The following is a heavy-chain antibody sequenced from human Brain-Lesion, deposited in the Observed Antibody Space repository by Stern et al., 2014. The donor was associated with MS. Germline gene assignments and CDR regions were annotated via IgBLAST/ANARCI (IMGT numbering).Heavy chain of an antibody. CDR3: ARMREYCSGGICFAGYYDS. V-gene: IGHV2-26*01. CDR1: GFSLSNAAMG. D-gene: IGHD2-15*01. Sequence: VPLVQSGPVLVKPTETLTLTCSVSGFSLSNAAMGVSWIRQPPGQALECLAHIFSTGETAYSTSLKSRLTISKDTSRSQVVLTMTNMDPVDTATYYCARMREYCSGGICFAGYYDSWGQGTLVTVSS. J-gene: IGHJ4*02. CDR2: IFSTGET.